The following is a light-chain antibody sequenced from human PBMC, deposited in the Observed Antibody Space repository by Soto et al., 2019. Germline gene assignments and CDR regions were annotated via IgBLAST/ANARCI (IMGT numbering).Light chain of an antibody. Sequence: QSALTQPASVSGSPGQSITISCTGTSSDVGGYNYVSWYQQHPGKAPKLMIYEVSNRPPGVSNRFSGSKSGNTASLTISGLHAEDESDYYCSSYTSSSIDYVFGTGTKLTVL. J-gene: IGLJ1*01. V-gene: IGLV2-14*01. CDR3: SSYTSSSIDYV. CDR1: SSDVGGYNY. CDR2: EVS.